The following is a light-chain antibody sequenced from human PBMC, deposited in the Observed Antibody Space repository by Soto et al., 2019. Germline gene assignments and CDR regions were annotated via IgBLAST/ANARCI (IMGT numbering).Light chain of an antibody. CDR3: QQYGSSRWT. CDR1: QSVYTY. CDR2: GAS. V-gene: IGKV3-20*01. Sequence: EVVLTQSPATVSLSPGERATLSCRASQSVYTYLAWYQQKPGQAPRLLIYGASSRATGIPDRFSGSGSGTDFTLTISRLEPEDFAVYYCQQYGSSRWTFGQGTKVDIK. J-gene: IGKJ1*01.